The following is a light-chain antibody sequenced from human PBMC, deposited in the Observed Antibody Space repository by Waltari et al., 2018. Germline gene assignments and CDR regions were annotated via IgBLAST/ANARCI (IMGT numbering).Light chain of an antibody. CDR2: KDT. CDR3: QSTDSSSTFYV. CDR1: ALPNQY. J-gene: IGLJ1*01. V-gene: IGLV3-25*02. Sequence: SYELTQPPSVSVFPGQTARITCSGDALPNQYVYWYQQRPGQAPLLVTYKDTERPSGIPERFSGSTSGTTVTLTITGVQAEEEADYYCQSTDSSSTFYVFGPGTKVTVL.